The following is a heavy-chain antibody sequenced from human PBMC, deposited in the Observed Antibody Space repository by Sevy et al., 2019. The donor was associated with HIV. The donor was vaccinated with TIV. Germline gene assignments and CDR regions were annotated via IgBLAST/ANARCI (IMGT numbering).Heavy chain of an antibody. CDR2: ISYDGSNK. CDR3: ARDRRDSSGYPLDY. CDR1: GFTFSSYA. D-gene: IGHD3-22*01. Sequence: GGSLRLSCAASGFTFSSYAMHWVRQAPGKGLEWVVVISYDGSNKYYAHSVKGRFTISRDNSKNTLYLQMNSLRAEDTAVYYCARDRRDSSGYPLDYWGQGTLVTVSS. J-gene: IGHJ4*02. V-gene: IGHV3-30-3*01.